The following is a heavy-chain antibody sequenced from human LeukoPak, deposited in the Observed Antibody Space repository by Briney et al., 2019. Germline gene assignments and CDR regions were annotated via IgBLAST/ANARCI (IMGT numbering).Heavy chain of an antibody. CDR2: IYPGDSDT. CDR1: GYSFTRYW. J-gene: IGHJ3*02. Sequence: GESLKISCKGSGYSFTRYWIGWVRQMPGKGLEWMGIIYPGDSDTRYSPSFQGQVTISADKSISTAYLQWSSLKASDTAMYYCAGKLWFGELSLNDAFDIWGQGTMVTVSS. CDR3: AGKLWFGELSLNDAFDI. V-gene: IGHV5-51*01. D-gene: IGHD3-10*01.